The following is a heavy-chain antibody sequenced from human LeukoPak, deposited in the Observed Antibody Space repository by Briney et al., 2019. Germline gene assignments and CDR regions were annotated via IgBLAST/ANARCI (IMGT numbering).Heavy chain of an antibody. Sequence: GGSLRLSCAASGFTFSNAWMNWVRQAPGKGLEWVSSISSSSSYIYYADSVKGRFTISRDNAKNSLYLQMNSLRAEDTAVYYCARTMIVVVTLDAFDIWGQGTMVTVSS. V-gene: IGHV3-21*01. J-gene: IGHJ3*02. D-gene: IGHD3-22*01. CDR1: GFTFSNAW. CDR3: ARTMIVVVTLDAFDI. CDR2: ISSSSSYI.